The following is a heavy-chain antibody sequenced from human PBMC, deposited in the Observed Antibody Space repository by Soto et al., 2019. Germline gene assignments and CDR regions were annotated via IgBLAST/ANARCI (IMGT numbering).Heavy chain of an antibody. D-gene: IGHD3-9*01. CDR1: GFTFSSHA. Sequence: PGGSLRLSCAVSGFTFSSHAMSWVRQAPGKGLECVSSITGSGDSTYYADSVKGRFTISRDKSKSTLYLQMNSLRAEDTAVYYCVKDLQFIGWLSAQTFDYWGQGTQVNVSS. CDR3: VKDLQFIGWLSAQTFDY. CDR2: ITGSGDST. J-gene: IGHJ4*02. V-gene: IGHV3-23*01.